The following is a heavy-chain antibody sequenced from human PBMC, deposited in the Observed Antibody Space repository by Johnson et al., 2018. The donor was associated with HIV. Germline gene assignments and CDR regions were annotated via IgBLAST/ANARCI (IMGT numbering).Heavy chain of an antibody. D-gene: IGHD6-13*01. CDR1: GFIFSSYA. CDR3: ARARDRSSSRDAFDN. V-gene: IGHV3-30-3*01. CDR2: ISYDGSNK. Sequence: QVQLVESGGGVVQPGGSLRLSCAASGFIFSSYAMHWVSQAPGKGLEWVAVISYDGSNKYYADSVKGRFTISRDNSKNTLYLQMNSLRAEDTAVYYCARARDRSSSRDAFDNWGQGTMVTVSS. J-gene: IGHJ3*02.